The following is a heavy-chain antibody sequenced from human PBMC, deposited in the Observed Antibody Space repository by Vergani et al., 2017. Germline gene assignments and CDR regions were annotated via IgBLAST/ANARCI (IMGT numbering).Heavy chain of an antibody. Sequence: QVQLVQSGAEVKKPGASVKVSCKASGYTFTSYAMHWVRQAPGQRLEWMGWINAGNGNTKYSQKFQGRVTITRDTSASTAYMELSSLRSEDTAVYYCARGEALRDYYDSSGYYGDAFDIWGQGTMVTVSS. D-gene: IGHD3-22*01. J-gene: IGHJ3*02. CDR1: GYTFTSYA. V-gene: IGHV1-3*01. CDR2: INAGNGNT. CDR3: ARGEALRDYYDSSGYYGDAFDI.